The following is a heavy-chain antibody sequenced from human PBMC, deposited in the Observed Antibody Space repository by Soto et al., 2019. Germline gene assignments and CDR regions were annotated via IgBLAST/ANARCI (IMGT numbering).Heavy chain of an antibody. Sequence: SETLSLTCAVSGGSISSGGYPWNWIRQPPGKGLEWIGYIYHSGSTYYNPSLKSRVTISVDRSKNQFSLKLSSVTAADTAVYYCARARGYYDSSGTANPTYFDYWGQGTLVTVSS. CDR1: GGSISSGGYP. J-gene: IGHJ4*02. CDR2: IYHSGST. CDR3: ARARGYYDSSGTANPTYFDY. D-gene: IGHD3-22*01. V-gene: IGHV4-30-2*01.